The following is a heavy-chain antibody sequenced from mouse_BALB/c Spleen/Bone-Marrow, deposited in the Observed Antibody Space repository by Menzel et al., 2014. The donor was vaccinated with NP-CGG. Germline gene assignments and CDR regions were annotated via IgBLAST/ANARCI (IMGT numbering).Heavy chain of an antibody. Sequence: QVQLQQSGAELVKPGASGKLSCKASGYTFTSYYLYWVKQRPGQGLEWIGEINPSNGGTNFNERFKSKASLTVDKSSSTAYMQLNSLTSEDSAVYYCTRRSLLSDYYSMDYWGQGTSVTVSS. D-gene: IGHD2-10*01. CDR1: GYTFTSYY. CDR2: INPSNGGT. J-gene: IGHJ4*01. CDR3: TRRSLLSDYYSMDY. V-gene: IGHV1S81*02.